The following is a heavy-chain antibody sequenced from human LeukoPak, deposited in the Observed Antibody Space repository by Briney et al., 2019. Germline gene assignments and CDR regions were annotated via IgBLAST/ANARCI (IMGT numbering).Heavy chain of an antibody. J-gene: IGHJ6*02. D-gene: IGHD4-17*01. CDR1: GGTFSSYA. Sequence: ASVKVSCKASGGTFSSYAISWVRQAPGQGLEWMGRIIPILGIANYAQKFQGRVTITADKSTSTAYMELSSLRSGDTAVYYCARAYYGDYEGYYGMDVWGQGTTVTVSS. V-gene: IGHV1-69*04. CDR3: ARAYYGDYEGYYGMDV. CDR2: IIPILGIA.